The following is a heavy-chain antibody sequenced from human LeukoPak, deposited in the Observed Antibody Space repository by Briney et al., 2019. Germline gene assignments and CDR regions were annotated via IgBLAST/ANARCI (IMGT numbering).Heavy chain of an antibody. CDR3: ARAGFYGDYTDY. Sequence: GGSLRLSCAASGFTVSSNYMSWVRQAPGKGLEWVSSISGSSTYIYYADSVKGRFTISRDNAKNSLYLQMNSLRAEDTAVYYCARAGFYGDYTDYWGQGTLVTVSS. CDR1: GFTVSSNY. V-gene: IGHV3-21*01. D-gene: IGHD4-17*01. CDR2: ISGSSTYI. J-gene: IGHJ4*02.